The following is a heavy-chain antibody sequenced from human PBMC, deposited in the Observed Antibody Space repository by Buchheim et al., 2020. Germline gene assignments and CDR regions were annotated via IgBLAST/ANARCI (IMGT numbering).Heavy chain of an antibody. V-gene: IGHV3-7*01. D-gene: IGHD6-6*01. J-gene: IGHJ4*02. CDR1: GFTFSSYW. CDR3: ARVRSIAARPEVFDY. Sequence: EVQLVESGGGLVQPGGSLRLSCAASGFTFSSYWMSWVRQAPGKGLEWVANIKQDGSEKYYVDSVKGRFTISRDNAKNSLYLQMNSLRAENTAVYYCARVRSIAARPEVFDYWGQGTL. CDR2: IKQDGSEK.